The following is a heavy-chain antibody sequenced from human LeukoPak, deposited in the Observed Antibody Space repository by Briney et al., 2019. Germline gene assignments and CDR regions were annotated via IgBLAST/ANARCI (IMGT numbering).Heavy chain of an antibody. Sequence: SETLSLTCTVSGGSISSYYWSWIRQPPGKGLEWIGYIYYSGSTNYNPSLKSRVTISVDTSKNQFSLKLSSVTAADTAVYYCARGAGYSSGWYPGYYYYYMDVWGKGTTVTISS. CDR3: ARGAGYSSGWYPGYYYYYMDV. D-gene: IGHD6-19*01. J-gene: IGHJ6*03. CDR1: GGSISSYY. V-gene: IGHV4-59*01. CDR2: IYYSGST.